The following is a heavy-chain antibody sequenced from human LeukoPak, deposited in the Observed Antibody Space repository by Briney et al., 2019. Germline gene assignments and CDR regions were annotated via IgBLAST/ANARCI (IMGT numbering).Heavy chain of an antibody. D-gene: IGHD6-19*01. CDR2: IISDGTMT. J-gene: IGHJ4*02. Sequence: QPGGSLRLSCAASGFAFSSYWMHWVRQAPGKGLVWVSRIISDGTMTDHADSVKGRFTISRDNAKNTLYLQMNSLRAEDTAVFYCARSGSGWYGFDYWGQGTLVTVSS. CDR1: GFAFSSYW. CDR3: ARSGSGWYGFDY. V-gene: IGHV3-74*01.